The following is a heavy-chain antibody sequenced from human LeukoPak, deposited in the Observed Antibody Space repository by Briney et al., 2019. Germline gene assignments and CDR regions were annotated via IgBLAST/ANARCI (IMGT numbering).Heavy chain of an antibody. Sequence: VXVSXKXXGYTLXXLSMHWVRQAPGKXLEWMGGFDPEDGETIYAQKFQGRVTMTEETSTDTAYMELSSLRSEDTAVYYCATSRRFDFDYWGQRTLVTVST. CDR2: FDPEDGET. V-gene: IGHV1-24*01. CDR1: GYTLXXLS. J-gene: IGHJ4*02. CDR3: ATSRRFDFDY.